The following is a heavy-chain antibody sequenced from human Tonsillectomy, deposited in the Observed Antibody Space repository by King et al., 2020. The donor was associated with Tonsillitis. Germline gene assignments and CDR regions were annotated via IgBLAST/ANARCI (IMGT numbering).Heavy chain of an antibody. J-gene: IGHJ5*02. CDR3: AGEGGYSATDLNWFDP. CDR1: GYTFTGYY. V-gene: IGHV1-2*02. D-gene: IGHD4-11*01. Sequence: VQLVESGAEVKKPGASVRVSCKASGYTFTGYYMHWVRQAPGQGLEWMGWINPNSGGTNYAQKFQGRITMTRDTSISTAYMEMSRLRSDDTAVYYSAGEGGYSATDLNWFDPWGQGTLVTVSS. CDR2: INPNSGGT.